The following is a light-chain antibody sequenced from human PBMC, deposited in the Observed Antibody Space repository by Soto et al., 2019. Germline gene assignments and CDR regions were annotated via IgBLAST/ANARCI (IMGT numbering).Light chain of an antibody. J-gene: IGKJ4*01. CDR1: QSISNSY. Sequence: DIVMTQSPGTLSLSPGGRATLSCRASQSISNSYVSWYQQKPGQAPRLLIYGASTRATGIPARFSGSGSGTDFTLSISSLQPEDFAVYYCHQDYDLPLTFGGGTRVEIK. V-gene: IGKV3D-7*01. CDR3: HQDYDLPLT. CDR2: GAS.